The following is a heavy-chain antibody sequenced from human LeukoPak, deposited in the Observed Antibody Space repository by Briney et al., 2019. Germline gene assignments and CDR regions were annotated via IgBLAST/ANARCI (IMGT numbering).Heavy chain of an antibody. CDR2: IQSDGSDQ. CDR3: AKRDGYNSGPFDY. D-gene: IGHD5-24*01. CDR1: GFTFSSYG. J-gene: IGHJ4*02. V-gene: IGHV3-30*02. Sequence: GGSLRLSCAASGFTFSSYGMHWVRQAPGKGLEWVAFIQSDGSDQYYADSVRGRLSISRDNSKNTLYLQMNSLRTEDTAVYYCAKRDGYNSGPFDYWGQGTLVTVSS.